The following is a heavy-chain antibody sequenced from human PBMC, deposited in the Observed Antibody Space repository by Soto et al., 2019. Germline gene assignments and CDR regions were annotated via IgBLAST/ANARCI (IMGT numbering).Heavy chain of an antibody. CDR3: AREGYIWGSYRLPLGY. J-gene: IGHJ4*02. D-gene: IGHD3-16*02. CDR2: INHSGST. CDR1: GGSFSGYY. Sequence: QVQLQQWGAGLLKPSETLSLTCAVYGGSFSGYYWSWIRQPPGKGLEWIGEINHSGSTNYNPSLKSRVTISVDTSKNQFSLKLSSVTAADTAVYYCAREGYIWGSYRLPLGYWGQGTLVTVSS. V-gene: IGHV4-34*01.